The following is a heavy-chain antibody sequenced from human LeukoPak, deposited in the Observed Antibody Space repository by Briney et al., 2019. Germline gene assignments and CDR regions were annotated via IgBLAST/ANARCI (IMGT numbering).Heavy chain of an antibody. CDR3: AIGLRQWLNSDY. CDR1: GYTLTELS. V-gene: IGHV1-24*01. CDR2: FDPEDGET. Sequence: ASVKVSCKVSGYTLTELSMHWVRQAPGKGLEWMGGFDPEDGETIYAQKFQGRVTMTEDTSTDTAYMELSSLRSEDTAVYYCAIGLRQWLNSDYWGQGTLVTVSS. D-gene: IGHD6-19*01. J-gene: IGHJ4*02.